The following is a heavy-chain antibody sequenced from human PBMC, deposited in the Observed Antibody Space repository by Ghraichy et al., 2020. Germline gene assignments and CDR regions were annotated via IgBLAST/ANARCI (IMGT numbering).Heavy chain of an antibody. Sequence: SLRLSCAASGFTFDDYAMHWVRQAPGKGLEWVSGISWNSGSIGYADSVKGRFTISRDNAKNSLYLQMNSLRAEDTALYYCAKDQYGSGRYYGMDVWGQGTTVTVSS. V-gene: IGHV3-9*01. CDR3: AKDQYGSGRYYGMDV. CDR2: ISWNSGSI. D-gene: IGHD3-10*01. J-gene: IGHJ6*02. CDR1: GFTFDDYA.